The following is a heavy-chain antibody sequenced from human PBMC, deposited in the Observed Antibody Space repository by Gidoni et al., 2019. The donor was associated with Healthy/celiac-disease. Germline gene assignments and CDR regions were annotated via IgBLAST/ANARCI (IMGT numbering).Heavy chain of an antibody. J-gene: IGHJ3*02. Sequence: EVQLVESGGGLIQPGGSLRLSCAASGFTVSRNYLSWVRQAPGKGLEWVSVIYSGGSTYYADSVKGRFTMSRDNSKNTLYLQMNSLRAEDTAVYYCARYCSGGSCYSPHNDAFDIWGQGTMVTVSS. V-gene: IGHV3-53*01. D-gene: IGHD2-15*01. CDR3: ARYCSGGSCYSPHNDAFDI. CDR2: IYSGGST. CDR1: GFTVSRNY.